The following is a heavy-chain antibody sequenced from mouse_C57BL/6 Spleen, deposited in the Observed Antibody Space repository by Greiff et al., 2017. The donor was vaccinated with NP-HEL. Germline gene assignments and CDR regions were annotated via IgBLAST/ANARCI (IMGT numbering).Heavy chain of an antibody. CDR1: GFTFSSYA. J-gene: IGHJ2*01. Sequence: EVKLMESGGGLVKPGGSLKLSCAASGFTFSSYAMSWVRQTPEKRLEWVATISDGGSYTYYPDNVKGRFTISRDNAKNNLYLQMSHLKSEDTAMYDCASTMVTGGYVDYWGQGTTLTVSS. CDR3: ASTMVTGGYVDY. V-gene: IGHV5-4*03. D-gene: IGHD2-2*01. CDR2: ISDGGSYT.